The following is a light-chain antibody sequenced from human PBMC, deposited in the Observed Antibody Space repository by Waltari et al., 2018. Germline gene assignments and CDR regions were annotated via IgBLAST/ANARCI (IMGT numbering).Light chain of an antibody. CDR1: QDINNY. Sequence: DIQMTQSPSSLSASVGDSVTITCQASQDINNYLNWYQPKPGKAPKLLIYDASNVATGGPSRFSGSGSWTTCTFTISSQQPEDMATYYSQQFHSLLAFGGGTKVEIK. V-gene: IGKV1-33*01. CDR2: DAS. CDR3: QQFHSLLA. J-gene: IGKJ4*01.